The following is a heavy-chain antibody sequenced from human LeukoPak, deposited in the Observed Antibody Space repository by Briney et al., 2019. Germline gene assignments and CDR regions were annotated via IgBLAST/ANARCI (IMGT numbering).Heavy chain of an antibody. CDR3: ARDRLEGYYYGMDV. J-gene: IGHJ6*04. Sequence: SETLSLTCTVSGGSISSGDYCWSWIRQPPGKGLEWIGYIYYSGSTYYNPSLKSRVTISVDTSKNQFSLKLSSVTAADTAVYYCARDRLEGYYYGMDVWGKGTTVTVSS. CDR2: IYYSGST. CDR1: GGSISSGDYC. V-gene: IGHV4-30-4*01. D-gene: IGHD6-25*01.